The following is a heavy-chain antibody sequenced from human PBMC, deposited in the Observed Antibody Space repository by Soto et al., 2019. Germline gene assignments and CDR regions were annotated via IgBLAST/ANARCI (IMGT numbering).Heavy chain of an antibody. D-gene: IGHD3-3*01. CDR3: ARGAPTYYDFWSGYSPYYYYYMDV. V-gene: IGHV1-18*04. Sequence: ASVKVSCKASGYTFTSYVISWVRQAPGQGLEWMGWISAYNGNTNYAQKLQGRVTMTTDTSTSTAYMELRSLRSDDTAVYYCARGAPTYYDFWSGYSPYYYYYMDVWG. J-gene: IGHJ6*03. CDR1: GYTFTSYV. CDR2: ISAYNGNT.